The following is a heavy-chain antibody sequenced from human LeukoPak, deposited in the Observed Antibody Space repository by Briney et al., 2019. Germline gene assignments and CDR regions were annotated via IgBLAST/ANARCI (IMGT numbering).Heavy chain of an antibody. D-gene: IGHD4-23*01. CDR2: INHSGST. CDR1: GGSFRGYY. CDR3: ARGGGGGNSNYYYYMDV. V-gene: IGHV4-34*01. Sequence: SETLSLTCAVYGGSFRGYYWSWIRQPPGKGLEWIGEINHSGSTNYNPSLKSRVTISVDRSKNQFYLKLSSVTAADTAVYYCARGGGGGNSNYYYYMDVWGKGTTVTVSS. J-gene: IGHJ6*03.